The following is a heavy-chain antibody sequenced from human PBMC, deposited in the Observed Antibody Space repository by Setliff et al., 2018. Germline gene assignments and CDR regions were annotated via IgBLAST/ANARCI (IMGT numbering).Heavy chain of an antibody. V-gene: IGHV3-20*04. CDR2: INWIGGST. J-gene: IGHJ4*02. Sequence: PGGSLRLSCAASGFTFDDYGMSWVRQTPGKGLEWVSGINWIGGSTGYADSVKGRFTISRDNAKNSLYLQMNSLRAEDTALYYCARDQVLQWNYFDYWGQGTLVTVSS. CDR1: GFTFDDYG. CDR3: ARDQVLQWNYFDY. D-gene: IGHD6-19*01.